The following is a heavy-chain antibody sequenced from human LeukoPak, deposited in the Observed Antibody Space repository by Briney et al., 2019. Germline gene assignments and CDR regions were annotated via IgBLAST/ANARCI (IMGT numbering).Heavy chain of an antibody. J-gene: IGHJ5*02. D-gene: IGHD6-13*01. CDR2: IATYNGNS. V-gene: IGHV1-18*01. Sequence: GASVKVSCKASGYTFSSYGISWVRQAPGQGLEWMGWIATYNGNSKYAQKVQGRVTMTTDTSTTTAYMELRTLRSDDTAVYYCARDMVGLAANANWFDPWGQGTLVTVSS. CDR3: ARDMVGLAANANWFDP. CDR1: GYTFSSYG.